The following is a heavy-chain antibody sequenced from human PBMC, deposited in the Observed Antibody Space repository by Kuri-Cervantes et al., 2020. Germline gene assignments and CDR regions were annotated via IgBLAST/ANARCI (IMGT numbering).Heavy chain of an antibody. CDR2: ISSNGGRT. Sequence: GESLKISCAASGFTFSSYAMHWVRQAPGKGLEYVSAISSNGGRTYCANSVKGRFTISRDDSKNTLYLQMNSLKTEDTAVYYCTTDRFPPSSFFWGQGTMVTVSS. V-gene: IGHV3-64*01. J-gene: IGHJ3*01. CDR1: GFTFSSYA. D-gene: IGHD3-3*01. CDR3: TTDRFPPSSFF.